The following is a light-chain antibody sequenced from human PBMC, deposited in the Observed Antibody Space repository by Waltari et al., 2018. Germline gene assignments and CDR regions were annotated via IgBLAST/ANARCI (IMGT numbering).Light chain of an antibody. CDR2: EVP. CDR1: NSDVGSYNL. CDR3: CSYAGSSTFVV. V-gene: IGLV2-23*02. J-gene: IGLJ2*01. Sequence: QSALNQPASVSGSPGQSITISCTGTNSDVGSYNLVSWYQQHPGKAPKLILSEVPKRPSGVSDRFSGSKSDNTASLTISGLQPDDEADYYCCSYAGSSTFVVFGGGTKVTVL.